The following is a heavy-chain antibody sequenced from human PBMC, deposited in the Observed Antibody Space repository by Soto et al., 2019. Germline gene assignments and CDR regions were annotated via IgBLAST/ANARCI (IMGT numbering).Heavy chain of an antibody. J-gene: IGHJ6*02. CDR2: IIPIFGTA. D-gene: IGHD6-13*01. CDR1: GGTFSSYA. V-gene: IGHV1-69*06. Sequence: QVQLVQSGAEVKNPGSSVKVSCKASGGTFSSYAISWVRQAPGQGIEWMGGIIPIFGTANYAQKFQGRVTITADKSTSTAYMELSSLRSEDTAVYYCARGVIAAVDPNPYYYFYGMDVWGQGTTVTVSS. CDR3: ARGVIAAVDPNPYYYFYGMDV.